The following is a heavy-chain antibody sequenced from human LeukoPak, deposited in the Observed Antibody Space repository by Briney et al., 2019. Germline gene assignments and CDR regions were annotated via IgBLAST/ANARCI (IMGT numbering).Heavy chain of an antibody. CDR1: GFTFTSSA. CDR2: IVVGSGNT. J-gene: IGHJ6*02. CDR3: AADLEIQLWFGVGYGMDV. D-gene: IGHD5-18*01. V-gene: IGHV1-58*02. Sequence: GASVKVSCKTSGFTFTSSAMQWVRQARGQPLEWIGWIVVGSGNTKYAQKFQERVAITRDTSTSTAYMELSSLRSEDTAVYYCAADLEIQLWFGVGYGMDVWGQGTTVTVSS.